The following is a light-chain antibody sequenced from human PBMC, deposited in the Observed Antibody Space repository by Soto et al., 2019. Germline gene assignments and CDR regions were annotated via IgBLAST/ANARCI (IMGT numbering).Light chain of an antibody. CDR1: SGSIASNY. Sequence: NFMLTQPHSVSESPGKTVTISCTRSSGSIASNYVQWYQQRPGTSPTTVIYGDNQRPSGVPDRFSGSIDSSSNSASLTISGLKTEDEAYYYCQSYATTSVVFGGGTKLTVL. V-gene: IGLV6-57*01. CDR3: QSYATTSVV. CDR2: GDN. J-gene: IGLJ2*01.